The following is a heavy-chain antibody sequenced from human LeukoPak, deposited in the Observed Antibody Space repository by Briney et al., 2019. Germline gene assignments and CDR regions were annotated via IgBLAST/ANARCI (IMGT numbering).Heavy chain of an antibody. Sequence: SETLSLTCTVSGGSISSSSYYWGWIRQPPGKGLEWIGSIYYSGSTYYNPSLKSRVTISVDTSKNQFSLKLSSVTAADTAVYYCARDLGSGWYDAFDIWGQGTMITVSS. CDR1: GGSISSSSYY. V-gene: IGHV4-39*07. CDR2: IYYSGST. D-gene: IGHD6-19*01. CDR3: ARDLGSGWYDAFDI. J-gene: IGHJ3*02.